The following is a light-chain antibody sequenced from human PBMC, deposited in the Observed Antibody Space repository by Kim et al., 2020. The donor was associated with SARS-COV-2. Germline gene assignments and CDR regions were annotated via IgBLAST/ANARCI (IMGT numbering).Light chain of an antibody. CDR1: TGAVTSGNL. J-gene: IGLJ3*02. CDR3: LLFFGTWV. V-gene: IGLV7-43*01. Sequence: QAVVTQEPSLTVSPGGTVTLTCASSTGAVTSGNLPNWFQQKPGQAPRALIYRTINKHSWTPARFSGSLLEGKAALTLSGVQPEDEAEYYCLLFFGTWVFGGGTQLTVL. CDR2: RTI.